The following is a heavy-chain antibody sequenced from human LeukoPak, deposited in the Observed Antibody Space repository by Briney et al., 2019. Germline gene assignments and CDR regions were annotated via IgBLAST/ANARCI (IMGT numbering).Heavy chain of an antibody. CDR3: ARGDGYSYGRIIYAFDI. CDR1: GYSFTSSW. V-gene: IGHV5-51*01. CDR2: IYPGDSDT. Sequence: GESLKISCKGSGYSFTSSWIGWVRQMPGKGLEWMGIIYPGDSDTRYSPSFQGQVTISADKSISTAYLQWSSLKASDTAMYYCARGDGYSYGRIIYAFDIWGQGTMVTVSS. D-gene: IGHD5-18*01. J-gene: IGHJ3*02.